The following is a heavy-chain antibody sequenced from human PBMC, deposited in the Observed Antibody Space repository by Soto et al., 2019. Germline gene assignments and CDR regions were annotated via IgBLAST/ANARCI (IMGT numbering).Heavy chain of an antibody. J-gene: IGHJ4*02. Sequence: PSETLSLTCTVSGGSIISGYYWSWIRQSPGKGLEWIGYIYYNGNTHYNPSLEGRVTISVDASKNQFSLRLRSVTAADTAMYYCARYGDYRFQYWGQGTQVTVSS. CDR3: ARYGDYRFQY. D-gene: IGHD4-17*01. CDR2: IYYNGNT. V-gene: IGHV4-61*01. CDR1: GGSIISGYY.